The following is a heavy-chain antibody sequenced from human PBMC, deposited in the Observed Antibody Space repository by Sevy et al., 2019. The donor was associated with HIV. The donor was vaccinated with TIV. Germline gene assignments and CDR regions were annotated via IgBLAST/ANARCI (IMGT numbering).Heavy chain of an antibody. CDR1: GDSVSTNSAA. CDR2: TKYRSKWYN. V-gene: IGHV6-1*01. J-gene: IGHJ4*02. D-gene: IGHD6-25*01. Sequence: QSQTLSLTCAISGDSVSTNSAAWNWIRQSPSRGLEWLGRTKYRSKWYNDYATSVKSRITINPDTTKNQFSLQLNSVTPEDTAVYYCARESIAAATFPPYFDFWGQGILVTVSS. CDR3: ARESIAAATFPPYFDF.